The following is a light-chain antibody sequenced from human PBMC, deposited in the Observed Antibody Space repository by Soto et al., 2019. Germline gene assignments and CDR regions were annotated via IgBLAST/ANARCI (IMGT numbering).Light chain of an antibody. Sequence: QSVLTQPPSASGSPGQSVTISCSGTSSDVGAYNYVSWYQQHPGKAPRLLIYEVSQRPSGVPDRFSGSKSANTASLTVSGLQPEDEADYYCSSYAGTNYLPYVFGTGTKVTVL. V-gene: IGLV2-8*01. CDR3: SSYAGTNYLPYV. CDR1: SSDVGAYNY. J-gene: IGLJ1*01. CDR2: EVS.